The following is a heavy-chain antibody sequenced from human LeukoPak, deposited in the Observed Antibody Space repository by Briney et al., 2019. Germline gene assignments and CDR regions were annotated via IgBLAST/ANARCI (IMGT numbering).Heavy chain of an antibody. CDR1: GGSISSGDYY. J-gene: IGHJ2*01. CDR3: AREKLGMVGWYFDL. CDR2: IYYSGST. Sequence: SQTLSLTCTVSGGSISSGDYYWSWIRQPPGKGLEWIGYIYYSGSTNYNPSLKSRVTISVDTSKNQFSLKLSSVTAADTAVYYCAREKLGMVGWYFDLWGRGTLVTVSS. V-gene: IGHV4-61*08. D-gene: IGHD7-27*01.